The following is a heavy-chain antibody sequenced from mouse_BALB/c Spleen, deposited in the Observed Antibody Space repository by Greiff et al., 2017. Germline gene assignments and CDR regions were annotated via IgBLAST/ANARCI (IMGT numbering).Heavy chain of an antibody. CDR3: ARSLYYYGSYFDY. D-gene: IGHD1-1*01. Sequence: EVKLMESGAELVKPGASVKLSCTASGFNIKDTYMHWVKQRPEQGLEWIGRIDPANGNTKYDPKFQGKATITADTSSNTAYLQLSSLTSEDTAVYYCARSLYYYGSYFDYWGQGTTLTVSS. J-gene: IGHJ2*01. V-gene: IGHV14-3*02. CDR1: GFNIKDTY. CDR2: IDPANGNT.